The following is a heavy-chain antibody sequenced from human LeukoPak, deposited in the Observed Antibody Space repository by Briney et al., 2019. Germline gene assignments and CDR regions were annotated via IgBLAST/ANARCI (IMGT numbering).Heavy chain of an antibody. Sequence: GGSLRLSCAASGFTFTNYAMSWVRQAPGKGLEWVSAISGSGDRTYYPDSVKGRFTISRDNSKNTLYLQMNSLRAEDTAVYYCASSGVFPHNPLDYWGQGTLVTVSS. CDR3: ASSGVFPHNPLDY. CDR2: ISGSGDRT. D-gene: IGHD6-19*01. J-gene: IGHJ4*02. CDR1: GFTFTNYA. V-gene: IGHV3-23*01.